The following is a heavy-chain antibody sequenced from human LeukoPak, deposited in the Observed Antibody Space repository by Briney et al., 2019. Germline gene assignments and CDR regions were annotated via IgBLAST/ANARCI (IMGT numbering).Heavy chain of an antibody. D-gene: IGHD6-13*01. CDR1: GFTFSDYY. Sequence: GGSLRLSCAASGFTFSDYYMSWIRQAPGKGLEWVSYISRSGSTIYYADSVKGRFTISRDNAKNSLYLQMNSLRAEDTAVYYCARSAATNYFDYWGQGTLVTVSS. J-gene: IGHJ4*02. CDR2: ISRSGSTI. V-gene: IGHV3-11*01. CDR3: ARSAATNYFDY.